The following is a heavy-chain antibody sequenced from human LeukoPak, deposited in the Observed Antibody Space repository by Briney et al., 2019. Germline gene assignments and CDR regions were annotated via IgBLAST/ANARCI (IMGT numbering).Heavy chain of an antibody. CDR1: GYSISSGYY. CDR2: IYHSGST. J-gene: IGHJ4*02. Sequence: PSETLSLTCTVSGYSISSGYYWGWIRQPPGKGLEWIGSIYHSGSTYYNPSLKSRVTISVDTSKNHFSLKLSSVTAADTAVYYCARDGSISGYDSLRFDYWGQGTLVTVSS. D-gene: IGHD5-12*01. CDR3: ARDGSISGYDSLRFDY. V-gene: IGHV4-38-2*02.